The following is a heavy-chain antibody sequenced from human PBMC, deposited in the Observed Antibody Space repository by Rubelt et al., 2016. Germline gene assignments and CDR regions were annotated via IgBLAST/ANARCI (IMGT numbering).Heavy chain of an antibody. Sequence: GPGLVKPSETLSLTCTVSGGSISSSSYYWGWIRQPPGKGLEWIGSIYYSGSTYYNPSLKSRVTISVDTSKNQFSLKLSSVTAADTAVYYCAREGRKHDILTGHYYYYYGMDVWGQGTTVTVSS. CDR1: GGSISSSSYY. J-gene: IGHJ6*02. D-gene: IGHD3-9*01. CDR3: AREGRKHDILTGHYYYYYGMDV. V-gene: IGHV4-39*01. CDR2: IYYSGST.